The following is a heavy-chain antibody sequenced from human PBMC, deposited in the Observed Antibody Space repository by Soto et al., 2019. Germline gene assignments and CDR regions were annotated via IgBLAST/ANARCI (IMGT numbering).Heavy chain of an antibody. CDR3: AMTMVTTRGAFSSGMDV. CDR2: ISSSSSYI. CDR1: GFTFSSYS. D-gene: IGHD4-17*01. Sequence: GGSMRLSCAASGFTFSSYSMNWVRQAPGKGLEWVSSISSSSSYIYYADSVKGRFTISRDNAKNLLYLQINSMRAEDTAVNYCAMTMVTTRGAFSSGMDVWGQGTTVTVSS. J-gene: IGHJ6*02. V-gene: IGHV3-21*01.